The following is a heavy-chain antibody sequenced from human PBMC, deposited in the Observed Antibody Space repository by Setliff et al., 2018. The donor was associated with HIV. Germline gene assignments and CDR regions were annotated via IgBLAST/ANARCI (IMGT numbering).Heavy chain of an antibody. Sequence: ASVKVSCKASEYFFSYYMHWLRQAPGQGLEWMGLINPSGGTTTYAEKFQGRVTMTRDTSTSTVYMDLSGLRSEDTAVYYCASIIRGSEDYYYYYYMDVWGKGTTVTVSS. CDR2: INPSGGTT. D-gene: IGHD3-10*01. V-gene: IGHV1-46*01. CDR1: EYFFSYY. CDR3: ASIIRGSEDYYYYYYMDV. J-gene: IGHJ6*03.